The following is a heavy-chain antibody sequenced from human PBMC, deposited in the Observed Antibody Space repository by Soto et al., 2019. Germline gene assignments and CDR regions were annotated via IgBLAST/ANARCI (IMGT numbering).Heavy chain of an antibody. Sequence: GGSLRLSCAASGFAFSRYAMHWVRQAPGKGLEWVAVIAYDGRNKYYADSVKGRFTISRDNSKNTLYLQMNSLRIEDTAVYYCARELERVFDYWGQGTLVTVSS. V-gene: IGHV3-30*04. CDR1: GFAFSRYA. D-gene: IGHD1-1*01. J-gene: IGHJ4*02. CDR3: ARELERVFDY. CDR2: IAYDGRNK.